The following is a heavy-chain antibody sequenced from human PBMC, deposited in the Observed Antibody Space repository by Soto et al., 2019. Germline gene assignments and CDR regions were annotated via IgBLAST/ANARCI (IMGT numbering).Heavy chain of an antibody. Sequence: EVQLVESGGGLVKPEGSLRLSCAASGFTLSSFTMNWVRQTPEKGLEWISSINSGSSFIYYADSVRGRFTISRDDAKNSLYLQMNSLSAGDTALYYCARETESYSWTDGLMDVWGQGTTVIVSS. CDR1: GFTLSSFT. V-gene: IGHV3-21*01. D-gene: IGHD4-4*01. CDR3: ARETESYSWTDGLMDV. J-gene: IGHJ6*02. CDR2: INSGSSFI.